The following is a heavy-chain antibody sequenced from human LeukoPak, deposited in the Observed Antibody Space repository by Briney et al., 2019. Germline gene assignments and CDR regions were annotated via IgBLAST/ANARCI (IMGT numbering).Heavy chain of an antibody. CDR3: ARDFRSGSYSYYYYYMDV. Sequence: ASVKVSCKASGYTFIGYYMHWVREAPGQGLQWMGWINPNSGGTTYAQKFQGRVTMTRDTSISTAYMELSRLRSDDTAVYYCARDFRSGSYSYYYYYMDVWGKGTTVTVSS. CDR1: GYTFIGYY. D-gene: IGHD3-10*01. V-gene: IGHV1-2*02. CDR2: INPNSGGT. J-gene: IGHJ6*03.